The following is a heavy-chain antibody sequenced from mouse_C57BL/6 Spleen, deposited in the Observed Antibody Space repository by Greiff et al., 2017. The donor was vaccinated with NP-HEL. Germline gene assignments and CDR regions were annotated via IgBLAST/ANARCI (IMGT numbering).Heavy chain of an antibody. V-gene: IGHV5-4*01. J-gene: IGHJ3*01. CDR1: GFTFSSYA. Sequence: EVQLVESGGGLVKPGGSLKLSCAASGFTFSSYAMSWVRQTPEKRLEWVATISDGGSYTYYPDNVKGRFTISRDNAKNNLYLQMSHLKSENTAMYYCARDLGKFAYWGQGTLVTVSA. CDR3: ARDLGKFAY. CDR2: ISDGGSYT. D-gene: IGHD3-1*01.